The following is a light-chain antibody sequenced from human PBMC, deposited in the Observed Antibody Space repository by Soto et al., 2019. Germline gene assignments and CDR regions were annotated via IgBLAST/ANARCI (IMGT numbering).Light chain of an antibody. CDR1: QSVSSY. V-gene: IGKV3-11*01. CDR3: QQRSSWPIT. CDR2: GAS. Sequence: EIVLTQSPATLSLSPGERATLSCRASQSVSSYLAWYQQKPGQAPRLLIFGASSRATGIPARFSGSGSGTDFTLTISSLEPEDFAVYYCQQRSSWPITFGQGTRLEIK. J-gene: IGKJ5*01.